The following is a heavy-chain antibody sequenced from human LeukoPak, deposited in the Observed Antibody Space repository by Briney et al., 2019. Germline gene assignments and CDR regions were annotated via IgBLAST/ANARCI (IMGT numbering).Heavy chain of an antibody. V-gene: IGHV4-34*01. D-gene: IGHD2-15*01. CDR2: INHSGST. Sequence: SETLSLTCAVYGGSFSGYCWSWIRQPPGKGLEWIGEINHSGSTNYNPSLKSRVTISVDTSKNQFSLKLSSVTAADTAVYYCAVRGYCGGGSCYLIDYWGQETLVTVSS. J-gene: IGHJ4*02. CDR1: GGSFSGYC. CDR3: AVRGYCGGGSCYLIDY.